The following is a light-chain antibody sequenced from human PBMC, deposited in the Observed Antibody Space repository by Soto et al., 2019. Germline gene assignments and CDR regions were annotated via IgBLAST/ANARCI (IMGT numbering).Light chain of an antibody. Sequence: DVVMTQSPLSLPVTLGQAASISCRSSQGLVYGDGNTYLSWFQQRPGQSPRRLIYKVSNRDSGVPDRFSGSGSGTDFTLKISRVEAEDVGLYYCLQGTRSPWTFGQGTKVEIK. CDR3: LQGTRSPWT. V-gene: IGKV2-30*01. J-gene: IGKJ1*01. CDR1: QGLVYGDGNTY. CDR2: KVS.